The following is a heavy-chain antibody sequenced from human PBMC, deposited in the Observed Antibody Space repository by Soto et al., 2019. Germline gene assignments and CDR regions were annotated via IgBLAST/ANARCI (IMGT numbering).Heavy chain of an antibody. V-gene: IGHV2-5*02. CDR3: ARIFDFWSGYYFSY. CDR2: FFWDDDK. D-gene: IGHD3-3*01. J-gene: IGHJ4*02. Sequence: SGPTLVHPHSPSRFPAPSLASHSALVEWLWDGSVRPHERPRNGLHLFFWDDDKPYSPSLENRLTITKDTSKNQVVLTMTNMDPVDTATYYCARIFDFWSGYYFSYWGRGTLVTVSS. CDR1: ASHSALVEWL.